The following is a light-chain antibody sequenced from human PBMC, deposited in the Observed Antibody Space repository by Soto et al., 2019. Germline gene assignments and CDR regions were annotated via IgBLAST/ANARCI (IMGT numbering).Light chain of an antibody. J-gene: IGLJ1*01. CDR1: SSDLTYNS. V-gene: IGLV2-14*01. CDR2: DVS. Sequence: QSVLTQPASVSGSLGQSISISCTEDSSDLTYNSVSWYQHHPHKAPKLIIYDVSYRPSGVSTRFSGSQSAGSASLTISGLQDEEEADYYCSSSTPTRGLVFGSGTKVTV. CDR3: SSSTPTRGLV.